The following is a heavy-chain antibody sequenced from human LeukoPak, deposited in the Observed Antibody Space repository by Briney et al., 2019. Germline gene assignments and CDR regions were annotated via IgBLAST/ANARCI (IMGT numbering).Heavy chain of an antibody. Sequence: GGSLRLSCAASGFSVRSSYMSWVRQAPGKGLEWVSVIYSGGSPDYADSVKGRFTISRDNSKNTLYLQMNSLRAEDTAVYYCAKRRQYSSGWYYFDYWGQGTLVTVSS. D-gene: IGHD6-19*01. CDR1: GFSVRSSY. J-gene: IGHJ4*02. CDR3: AKRRQYSSGWYYFDY. CDR2: IYSGGSP. V-gene: IGHV3-53*01.